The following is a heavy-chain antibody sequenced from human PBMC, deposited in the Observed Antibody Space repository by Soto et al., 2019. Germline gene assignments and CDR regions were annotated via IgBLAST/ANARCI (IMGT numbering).Heavy chain of an antibody. V-gene: IGHV5-51*01. CDR3: AIFGAGAPPGTFDM. Sequence: RGESLKISCKGSGYSFTNHWIGWVRQMPGEGLEWMGIIFPGDSDTRYNPSFQGQATISADKSISTAYLQWSSLKASDTAMYYCAIFGAGAPPGTFDMWGQGTMVTVSS. D-gene: IGHD3-3*01. J-gene: IGHJ3*02. CDR1: GYSFTNHW. CDR2: IFPGDSDT.